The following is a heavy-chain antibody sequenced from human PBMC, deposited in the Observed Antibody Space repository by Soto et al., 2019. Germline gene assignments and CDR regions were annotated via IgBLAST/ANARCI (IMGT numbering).Heavy chain of an antibody. CDR2: IIPIFGTA. Sequence: VQLVQSGAEVKKPGSSVKVSCKASGGTFSSYAISWVRQAPGQGLEWMGGIIPIFGTANYAHKFQGRVTITADESTSTAYMELSSLSSEDPPVCACGRNRDSSSSWPFDIWGQGKMVTGSS. CDR1: GGTFSSYA. V-gene: IGHV1-69*01. CDR3: GRNRDSSSSWPFDI. D-gene: IGHD6-6*01. J-gene: IGHJ3*02.